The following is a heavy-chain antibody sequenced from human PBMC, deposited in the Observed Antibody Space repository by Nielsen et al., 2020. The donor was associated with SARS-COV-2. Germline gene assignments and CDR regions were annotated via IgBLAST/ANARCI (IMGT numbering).Heavy chain of an antibody. J-gene: IGHJ4*02. CDR1: GFTFSDYS. Sequence: GESLKISCTGSGFTFSDYSMNWVRQAPGKGLEWVASISGDSNYIFYSELVKGRFTMSSDNGKNSLYLQMNTLRSEDTALYYCTRGFYSQSDCWGQGTLVTVSS. CDR3: TRGFYSQSDC. CDR2: ISGDSNYI. V-gene: IGHV3-21*01. D-gene: IGHD2-15*01.